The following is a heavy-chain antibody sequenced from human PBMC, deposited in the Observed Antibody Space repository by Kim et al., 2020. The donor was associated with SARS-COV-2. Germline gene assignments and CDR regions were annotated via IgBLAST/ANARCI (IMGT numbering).Heavy chain of an antibody. CDR1: GYTFTSYV. CDR2: MNPNSGNT. V-gene: IGHV1-8*01. Sequence: ASVKVSCKASGYTFTSYVINWVRQATGQGLEWMGWMNPNSGNTGYAQKFQGRVTMTRNTSISTAYMELSSLRSEDTAVYYCARGPDLRLGVDWRPRYYYYGMDVWGQGTTVTVSS. D-gene: IGHD2-21*02. J-gene: IGHJ6*02. CDR3: ARGPDLRLGVDWRPRYYYYGMDV.